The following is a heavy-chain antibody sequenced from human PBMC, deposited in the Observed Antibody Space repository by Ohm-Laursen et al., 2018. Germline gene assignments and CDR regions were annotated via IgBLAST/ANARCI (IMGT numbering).Heavy chain of an antibody. Sequence: SVTASCNASGRTFSSYAISWVRQAPGQGLEWMGGIITIFGTANYAQKFQGRVTITADKSTSTAYMELSSLRAEDTAVYYCARGDCSGGSCYSFDYWGQGTLVTVSS. V-gene: IGHV1-69*06. CDR2: IITIFGTA. J-gene: IGHJ4*02. CDR3: ARGDCSGGSCYSFDY. CDR1: GRTFSSYA. D-gene: IGHD2-15*01.